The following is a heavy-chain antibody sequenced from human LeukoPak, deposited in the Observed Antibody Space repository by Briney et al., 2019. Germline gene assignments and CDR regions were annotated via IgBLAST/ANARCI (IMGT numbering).Heavy chain of an antibody. CDR3: ARERAYDFWSGGGSADAFDI. CDR1: GFTFSSYW. Sequence: GGSLRLSCAASGFTFSSYWMSWVRQAPGKGLEWVANIKQDGSEKYYVDSVKGRFTISRDNAKNSLYLQMNSLRAEDTAVYYCARERAYDFWSGGGSADAFDIWGQGTMVTVSS. J-gene: IGHJ3*02. CDR2: IKQDGSEK. V-gene: IGHV3-7*01. D-gene: IGHD3-3*01.